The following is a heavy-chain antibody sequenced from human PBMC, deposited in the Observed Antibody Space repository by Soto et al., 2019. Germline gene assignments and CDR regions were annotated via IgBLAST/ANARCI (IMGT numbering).Heavy chain of an antibody. CDR3: ARGGPSTYGRGNWFDP. J-gene: IGHJ5*02. V-gene: IGHV1-46*03. D-gene: IGHD2-2*01. Sequence: QVQLVQSGAEVKKPGASVKVSCKASGYTFTSYYMHWVRQAPGQGLEWMGIINPSGGSTSYAQKFQGRVTMTRDTSTSTVYMELSSLRSEDTAVYYCARGGPSTYGRGNWFDPWGQGTLVTGSS. CDR1: GYTFTSYY. CDR2: INPSGGST.